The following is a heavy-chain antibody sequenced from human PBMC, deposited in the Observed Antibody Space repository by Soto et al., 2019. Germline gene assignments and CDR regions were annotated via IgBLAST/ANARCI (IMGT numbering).Heavy chain of an antibody. D-gene: IGHD5-12*01. CDR3: AQGMATSRWDWFES. Sequence: EVQLLESGGGLVQPGGSLRLSCAASGFTFSNYAMSWVRQAPAKGLEWVSGPSGSGISTHYASSVEGRFTISRDNSKNILYLQMNSLRAEDTAVYYCAQGMATSRWDWFESWGQGTLVTVSS. CDR1: GFTFSNYA. J-gene: IGHJ5*01. CDR2: PSGSGIST. V-gene: IGHV3-23*01.